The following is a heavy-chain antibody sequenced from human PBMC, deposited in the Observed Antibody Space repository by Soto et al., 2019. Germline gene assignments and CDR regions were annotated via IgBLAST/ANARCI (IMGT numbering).Heavy chain of an antibody. CDR3: VRVPTGGYAFSLDDY. V-gene: IGHV3-74*01. J-gene: IGHJ4*02. CDR1: GFTFSSYW. Sequence: EVQLVESGGGLVQPGGSLRLSCAASGFTFSSYWVHWVRQAPGKGLVWVSRINSDGSSTTYADSVKGRFTISRDNAKNTLYLQMNSLRAEDTAVYYCVRVPTGGYAFSLDDYWGQGTLVTVSS. CDR2: INSDGSST. D-gene: IGHD5-12*01.